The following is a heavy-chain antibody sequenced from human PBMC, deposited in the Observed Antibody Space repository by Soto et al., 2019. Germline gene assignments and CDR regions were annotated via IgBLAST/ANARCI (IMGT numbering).Heavy chain of an antibody. D-gene: IGHD3-10*01. V-gene: IGHV4-59*08. CDR1: GGSISSYY. CDR2: IYYSGST. Sequence: PSETLSLTCTVSGGSISSYYWSWIRQPPGKGLEWIGYIYYSGSTNYNPSLKSRVTISVDTSKNQFSLKLSSVTAADTAVYYCARGAEALLWFGDYDYYGMDVWGQGTTVTVSS. CDR3: ARGAEALLWFGDYDYYGMDV. J-gene: IGHJ6*02.